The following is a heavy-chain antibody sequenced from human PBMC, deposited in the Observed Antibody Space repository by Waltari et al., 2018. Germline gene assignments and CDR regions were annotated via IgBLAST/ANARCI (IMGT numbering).Heavy chain of an antibody. V-gene: IGHV3-48*04. CDR3: ARDSAIFGVAPYFDY. CDR1: GFTFSSYS. D-gene: IGHD3-3*01. J-gene: IGHJ4*02. Sequence: EVQLVESGGGLVQPGGSLRLSCAASGFTFSSYSMNWVRQAPGKGLEWVSYISSSSSTIYYADSVKGRFTISRDNAKNSLYLQMNSLRAEDTAVYYCARDSAIFGVAPYFDYWGQGTLVTVSS. CDR2: ISSSSSTI.